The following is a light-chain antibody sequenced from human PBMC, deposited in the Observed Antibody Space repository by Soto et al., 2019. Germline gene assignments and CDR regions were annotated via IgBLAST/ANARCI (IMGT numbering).Light chain of an antibody. J-gene: IGLJ3*02. CDR2: DVR. CDR3: SSYTSSSTWV. V-gene: IGLV2-14*01. CDR1: SSDVGGYDY. Sequence: QSVLTQPASVSGSPGQSITISCTGTSSDVGGYDYVSWYQQHPGKAPKLMIYDVRNRPSGDSNRFSGSKSGNTASLTISGLQAEDEADYYCSSYTSSSTWVFGGGTKLTVL.